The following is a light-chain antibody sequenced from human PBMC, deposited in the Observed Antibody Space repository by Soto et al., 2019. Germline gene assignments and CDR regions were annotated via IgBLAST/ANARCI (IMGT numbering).Light chain of an antibody. CDR1: SSNIGAGFD. CDR3: QSYDSSLSGSI. Sequence: QSALTQPPSVSGAPGLRVTIPCTGNSSNIGAGFDVHWYQQLPGTAPKLLIYSNTNRPSGVPDRFSGSKSGTSASLAITGLQAEDEADYYCQSYDSSLSGSIFGGGTKLTVL. V-gene: IGLV1-40*01. J-gene: IGLJ2*01. CDR2: SNT.